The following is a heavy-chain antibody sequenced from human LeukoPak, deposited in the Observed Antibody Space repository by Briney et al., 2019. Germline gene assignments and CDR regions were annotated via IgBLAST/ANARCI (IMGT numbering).Heavy chain of an antibody. CDR2: ISSSSSTI. V-gene: IGHV3-48*04. CDR1: GFTFSSYS. D-gene: IGHD1-26*01. Sequence: GGSLRLSCAASGFTFSSYSMNWVRQAPGKGLEWVSYISSSSSTIYYADSVKGRFTISRDNAKSSLYLQMNSLRAEDTAVYYCARDRFTKWELREGYFDYWGQGTLVTVSS. CDR3: ARDRFTKWELREGYFDY. J-gene: IGHJ4*02.